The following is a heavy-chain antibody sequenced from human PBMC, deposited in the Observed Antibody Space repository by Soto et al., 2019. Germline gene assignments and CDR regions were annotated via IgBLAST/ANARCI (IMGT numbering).Heavy chain of an antibody. CDR3: ARDFWSGDDAFDI. D-gene: IGHD3-3*01. V-gene: IGHV4-59*01. J-gene: IGHJ3*02. CDR2: IYYSGST. CDR1: GGSISSYY. Sequence: PSETLSLTCTVSGGSISSYYWSWIRQPPGKGLEWIGYIYYSGSTNYNPSLKSRVTISVDTSKNQFSLKLSSVTAADLVVYYCARDFWSGDDAFDIWGQGTMVIVSS.